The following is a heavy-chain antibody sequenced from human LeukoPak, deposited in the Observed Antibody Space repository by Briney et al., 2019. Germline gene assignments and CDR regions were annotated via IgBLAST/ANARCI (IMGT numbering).Heavy chain of an antibody. J-gene: IGHJ6*03. CDR3: ARTTEAHSWRTRYYDYYMDV. CDR1: GFSISSGYY. D-gene: IGHD6-13*01. Sequence: SETLSLTCTVSGFSISSGYYWGWIRQPPGKGLEWIGSIYDSGSTYYNPSLKSRVTISVDTSKNQFSLKLSSVTAADTAVYYCARTTEAHSWRTRYYDYYMDVWGKGTTVTVSS. V-gene: IGHV4-38-2*02. CDR2: IYDSGST.